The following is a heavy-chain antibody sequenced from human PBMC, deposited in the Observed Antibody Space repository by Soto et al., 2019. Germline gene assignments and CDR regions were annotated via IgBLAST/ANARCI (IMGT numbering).Heavy chain of an antibody. J-gene: IGHJ6*03. Sequence: EVQLVESGGGLVKPGGSLRLSCAASGFTFSSYSMNWVRQAPGKGLEWVSSISSSSSYIYYADSVKGRFTISRDNAKNSLYLQMNSLRAEDTAVYYCARTFCSSTSCYEGDYYYYYYMDVWGKGNTVTVSS. CDR1: GFTFSSYS. CDR3: ARTFCSSTSCYEGDYYYYYYMDV. D-gene: IGHD2-2*01. V-gene: IGHV3-21*01. CDR2: ISSSSSYI.